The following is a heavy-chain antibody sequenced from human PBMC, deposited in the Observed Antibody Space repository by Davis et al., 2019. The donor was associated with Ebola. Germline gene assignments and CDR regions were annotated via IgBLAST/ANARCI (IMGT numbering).Heavy chain of an antibody. D-gene: IGHD1-26*01. CDR2: ISSSSTI. V-gene: IGHV3-48*04. J-gene: IGHJ6*02. Sequence: PGGSLRLSCAVSGFTFSSYNMNWVRQAPGKGLEWVSYISSSSTIYYADSVKGRFTISRDNAKNSLYLQMNSLRAEDTAVYYCARDGVVGANDGMDVWGQGTTVTVSS. CDR3: ARDGVVGANDGMDV. CDR1: GFTFSSYN.